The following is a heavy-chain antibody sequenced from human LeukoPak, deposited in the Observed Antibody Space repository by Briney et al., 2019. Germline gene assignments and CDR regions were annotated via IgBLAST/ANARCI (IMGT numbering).Heavy chain of an antibody. J-gene: IGHJ4*02. V-gene: IGHV4-4*02. D-gene: IGHD4-11*01. CDR2: IYHSGST. Sequence: SETLSLTCAVSGGSIRSSNWWSWVRQPPGKGLEWIGEIYHSGSTNYNPSLKSRVTISVDKSKNQFSLKLSSVTAADTAVYYCARAVSKRLQYYSDYWGQGTLVTVSS. CDR3: ARAVSKRLQYYSDY. CDR1: GGSIRSSNW.